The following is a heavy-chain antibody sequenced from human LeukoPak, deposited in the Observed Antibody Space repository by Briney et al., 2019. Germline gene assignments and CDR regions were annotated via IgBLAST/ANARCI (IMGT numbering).Heavy chain of an antibody. CDR2: IYNGDNT. V-gene: IGHV3-66*01. J-gene: IGHJ4*02. CDR3: ARASRWLAFDN. Sequence: GGSLRLSCVASRFTVSNNHMNWVRQAPGEGLEWVSVIYNGDNTYYADSVQGSFTISKDNSKNTLYLQMNSLRPEDTAVYFCARASRWLAFDNWGQGTLVTVSS. D-gene: IGHD6-19*01. CDR1: RFTVSNNH.